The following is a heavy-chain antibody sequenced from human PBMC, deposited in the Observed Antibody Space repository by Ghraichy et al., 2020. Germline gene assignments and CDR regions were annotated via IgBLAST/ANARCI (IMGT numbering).Heavy chain of an antibody. V-gene: IGHV3-53*01. CDR2: TYTGGTV. Sequence: GGSLRLSCAVSGLTVSNNFMSWVRQAPGKGLEWVSITYTGGTVYYADSVKGRFIISRDYSRNTVYLQMNSLRVEGTAVYYCAREWRARANWYFDLWGRGSLVTVSS. CDR3: AREWRARANWYFDL. J-gene: IGHJ2*01. CDR1: GLTVSNNF. D-gene: IGHD5-24*01.